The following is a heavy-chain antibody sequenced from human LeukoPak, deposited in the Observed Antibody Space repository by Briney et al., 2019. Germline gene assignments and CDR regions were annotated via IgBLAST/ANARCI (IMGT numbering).Heavy chain of an antibody. CDR3: ARSYDPASYAFDI. Sequence: PSETLSLTCAVYGGSFSGYYWSWIRQPPGKGLEWIGEINHSGSTNYNPSLKSRVTISVDTSKNQFSLKLSSVTAADTAVYYCARSYDPASYAFDIWGQGTMVTVSS. V-gene: IGHV4-34*01. CDR1: GGSFSGYY. J-gene: IGHJ3*02. D-gene: IGHD3-3*01. CDR2: INHSGST.